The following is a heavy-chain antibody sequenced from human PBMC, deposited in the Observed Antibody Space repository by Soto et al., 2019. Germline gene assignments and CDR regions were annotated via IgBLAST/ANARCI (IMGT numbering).Heavy chain of an antibody. D-gene: IGHD4-17*01. CDR2: IWYDGSKK. Sequence: QVQLVESGGGVVQPGTSLRLSCEASGFTFSGFGMHWVRQAPGKGLEWVAVIWYDGSKKYYADCVKGRFTISRDNSKTALYLKMNRLRGEDTAVYYCARGRGGSYGGNTAHFDIWGQGTLVTVSS. CDR3: ARGRGGSYGGNTAHFDI. V-gene: IGHV3-33*01. CDR1: GFTFSGFG. J-gene: IGHJ3*02.